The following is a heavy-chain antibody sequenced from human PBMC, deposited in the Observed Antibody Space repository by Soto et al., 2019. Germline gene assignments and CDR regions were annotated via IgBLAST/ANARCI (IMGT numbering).Heavy chain of an antibody. Sequence: QVQLEQSGAEVKMPGSSVTVSCKAYGATFTKYAFNWVRQAPGQGLEWMGGIIPLFGSTNYAERFQGRLTVTTNESTSTVFMELSSLTSDDTAIYYCARDEIVIRGVIKRGGGLDLWGQGTTVIVSS. CDR2: IIPLFGST. D-gene: IGHD3-10*01. V-gene: IGHV1-69*19. CDR3: ARDEIVIRGVIKRGGGLDL. CDR1: GATFTKYA. J-gene: IGHJ6*02.